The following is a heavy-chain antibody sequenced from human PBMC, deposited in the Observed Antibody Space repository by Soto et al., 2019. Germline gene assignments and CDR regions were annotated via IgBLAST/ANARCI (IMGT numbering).Heavy chain of an antibody. V-gene: IGHV4-59*07. CDR1: GGSITPYY. CDR2: VSYNGNT. CDR3: ERQQYTVVTAFDV. Sequence: QVQLKESGPGLVKPADTLSLKCTVSGGSITPYYWSWIRQTPGGGLEWIGYVSYNGNTNYHPSLKSRVSISADTAKNEFSLKLTSLTAADAAIYFCERQQYTVVTAFDVWGQGTMVAVSS. J-gene: IGHJ3*01. D-gene: IGHD2-15*01.